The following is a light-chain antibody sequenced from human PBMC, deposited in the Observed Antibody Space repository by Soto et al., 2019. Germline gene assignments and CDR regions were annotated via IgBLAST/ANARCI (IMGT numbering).Light chain of an antibody. J-gene: IGLJ1*01. Sequence: QSALTQPASVSGSPGPSITISFAGTSSDIGGSNYVSWYQHHPGKAPKLMIYGVSNRPSGVSNRFSGSKSGNTASLTISGLQAEDEADYFCYSSISSSSNFDVFGTGTKHTVL. CDR2: GVS. V-gene: IGLV2-14*03. CDR1: SSDIGGSNY. CDR3: YSSISSSSNFDV.